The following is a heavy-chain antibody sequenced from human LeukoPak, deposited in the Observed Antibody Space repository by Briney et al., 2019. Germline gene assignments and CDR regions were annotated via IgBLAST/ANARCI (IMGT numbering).Heavy chain of an antibody. CDR1: GFTFTTYW. CDR2: ISASGTLT. CDR3: ARDGTPIYSNGWVYMDV. V-gene: IGHV3-21*05. D-gene: IGHD6-25*01. Sequence: PGESLRLSCAASGFTFTTYWMSWVRQAPGKGLEWISYISASGTLTHYADSVEGRFTISRDNAKSSLFLQMNSLRGEDTAVYYCARDGTPIYSNGWVYMDVWGKGTTVTISS. J-gene: IGHJ6*04.